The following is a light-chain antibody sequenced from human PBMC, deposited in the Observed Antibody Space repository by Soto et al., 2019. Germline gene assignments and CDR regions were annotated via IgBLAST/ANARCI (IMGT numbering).Light chain of an antibody. CDR1: QSIGEW. J-gene: IGKJ1*01. Sequence: DIQMTQSPSALSASVGDRVTITCRASQSIGEWLAWYQQKPGKAPRLLFYRASHLESGVPSWFSATGSGTEFTLTINSLQPDDCATYYCQQYKSYPWTFGQGTKVDIK. V-gene: IGKV1-5*03. CDR3: QQYKSYPWT. CDR2: RAS.